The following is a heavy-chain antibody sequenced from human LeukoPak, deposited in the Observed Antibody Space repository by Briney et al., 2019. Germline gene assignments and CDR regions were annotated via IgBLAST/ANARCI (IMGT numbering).Heavy chain of an antibody. CDR3: ARGPFGSGSFLDS. CDR2: MNPNSGDT. V-gene: IGHV1-8*01. J-gene: IGHJ4*02. Sequence: GASVKVSCKASGYIFSSNDINWVRQAAGQGLEWMGWMNPNSGDTGYTQKFQGRVAMTRSTSITTAYMELSSLRSEDTAVYYCARGPFGSGSFLDSWGQGTLVTVSS. D-gene: IGHD3-10*01. CDR1: GYIFSSND.